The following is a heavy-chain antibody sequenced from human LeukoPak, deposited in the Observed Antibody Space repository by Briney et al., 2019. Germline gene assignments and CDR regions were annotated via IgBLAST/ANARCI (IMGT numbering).Heavy chain of an antibody. CDR2: IYYSGST. CDR1: GGSISSYY. J-gene: IGHJ5*02. Sequence: SETLSLTCTVSGGSISSYYWSWIRQPPGKGLEWIGYIYYSGSTNYNPSLKSRVTISVDTSKNQFSLKLSSVTAADTAVYYCARRRDYGDYWFDPWGQGTLVTVSS. CDR3: ARRRDYGDYWFDP. D-gene: IGHD4-17*01. V-gene: IGHV4-59*08.